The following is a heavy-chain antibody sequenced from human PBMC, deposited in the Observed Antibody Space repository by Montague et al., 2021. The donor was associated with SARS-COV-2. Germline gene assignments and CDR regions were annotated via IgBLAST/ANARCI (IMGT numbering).Heavy chain of an antibody. V-gene: IGHV4-4*02. D-gene: IGHD4-23*01. CDR2: IYQRVST. J-gene: IGHJ4*02. Sequence: SETLSLTCAVSGDSIMPADCWSWVRQPPGQGLEWIGEIYQRVSTNYNPSLKSRVSMSVDKSKNQVSLELYSVTAGDTALYYCVRAGGNHNRPPVWGQGALVIVSS. CDR3: VRAGGNHNRPPV. CDR1: GDSIMPADC.